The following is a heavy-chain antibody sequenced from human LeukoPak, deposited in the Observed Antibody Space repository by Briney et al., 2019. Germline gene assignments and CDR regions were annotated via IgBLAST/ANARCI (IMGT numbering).Heavy chain of an antibody. J-gene: IGHJ3*02. CDR3: ARRSGPWYYYDSSGYYSDAFDI. CDR2: IYYSGST. V-gene: IGHV4-39*01. Sequence: SGTLSLTCTVPGGSISSSSYYWGWIRQPPGKGLEWIGSIYYSGSTYYNPSLKSRVTISVDTSKNQFSLKLSSVTAADTAVYYCARRSGPWYYYDSSGYYSDAFDIWGQGTMVTVSS. D-gene: IGHD3-22*01. CDR1: GGSISSSSYY.